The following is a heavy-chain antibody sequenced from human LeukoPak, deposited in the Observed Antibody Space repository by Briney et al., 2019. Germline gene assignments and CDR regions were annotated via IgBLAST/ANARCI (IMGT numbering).Heavy chain of an antibody. J-gene: IGHJ3*02. CDR1: GYTFTSYG. CDR3: ARGPYYYDSSGRYDAFDI. Sequence: ASVKVSCKASGYTFTSYGISWVRQAPGQGLAWMGWVNPNSGNTGYAQKFLGRVTITRNTSISTAYMELSSLRSEDTAVYYCARGPYYYDSSGRYDAFDIWGQGTMVTVSS. V-gene: IGHV1-8*03. CDR2: VNPNSGNT. D-gene: IGHD3-22*01.